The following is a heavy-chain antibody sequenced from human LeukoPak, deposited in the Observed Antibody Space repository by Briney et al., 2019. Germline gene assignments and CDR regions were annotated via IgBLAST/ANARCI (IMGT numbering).Heavy chain of an antibody. V-gene: IGHV1-24*01. Sequence: ASVKVSCKVSGHTLTDLTMHWVRQAPGKGLEWMGGFDPGDDETIYAQKFQGRVTMTEDTSTDTAYLELSSLRSEDTAVYFCATEKDLLLDSWGQGTPVTVSS. J-gene: IGHJ5*01. CDR3: ATEKDLLLDS. CDR2: FDPGDDET. CDR1: GHTLTDLT. D-gene: IGHD1-26*01.